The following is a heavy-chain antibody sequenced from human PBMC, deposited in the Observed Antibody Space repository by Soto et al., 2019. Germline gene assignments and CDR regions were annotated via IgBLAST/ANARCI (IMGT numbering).Heavy chain of an antibody. CDR2: FRGSGDDGTT. D-gene: IGHD1-26*01. CDR1: GFTFSSYS. V-gene: IGHV3-23*01. CDR3: AKDLEWELLGPFDY. J-gene: IGHJ4*02. Sequence: VGSLGLSCAASGFTFSSYSMSWVRQAPGKGLEWVSGFRGSGDDGTTYYADSVKGRFTISRDNSKNTLYLQMNSLRAEDTAVYYCAKDLEWELLGPFDYWGQGTLVTVSS.